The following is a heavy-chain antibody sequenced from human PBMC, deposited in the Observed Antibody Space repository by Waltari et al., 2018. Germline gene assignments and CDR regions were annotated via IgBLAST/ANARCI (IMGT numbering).Heavy chain of an antibody. CDR1: GYTFTGYY. CDR3: ASLVTGTTGPYYYYGMDV. Sequence: QVQLVQSGAEVKKPGASVKVSCKASGYTFTGYYMHWVRQAPGQGLEWMGRINPNRGGTNYAQKFQGRVTMTRDTSISTAYMGLSRLRSDDTAVYYCASLVTGTTGPYYYYGMDVWGQGTTVTVSS. V-gene: IGHV1-2*02. CDR2: INPNRGGT. D-gene: IGHD1-7*01. J-gene: IGHJ6*02.